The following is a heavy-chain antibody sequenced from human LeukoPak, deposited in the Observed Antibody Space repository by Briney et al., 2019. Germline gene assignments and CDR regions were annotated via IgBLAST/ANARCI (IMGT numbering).Heavy chain of an antibody. CDR1: GFTFSSYS. V-gene: IGHV3-21*01. Sequence: PGGSLRLSCAASGFTFSSYSMNWVRQAPGKGLEWVSSISSSSSYIYYADSVKGRFTISRDNAKNSLYLQMNSLRAEDTAVYYCERDQRVVRESAGFDYWGQGTLVTVSS. CDR2: ISSSSSYI. J-gene: IGHJ4*02. D-gene: IGHD3-10*01. CDR3: ERDQRVVRESAGFDY.